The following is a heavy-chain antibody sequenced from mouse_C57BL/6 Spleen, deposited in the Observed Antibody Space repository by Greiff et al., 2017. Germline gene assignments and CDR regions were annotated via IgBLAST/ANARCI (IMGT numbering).Heavy chain of an antibody. J-gene: IGHJ2*01. CDR2: IYPRDGST. CDR3: ARYYYGISPCLGY. Sequence: QVQLQQSGPELVKPGASVKLSCKASGYTFTSYDINWVKQRPGQGLEWIGWIYPRDGSTKYNEKFKGKAKLTVDTSSSTAHMELHGLTSDDSSVYFCARYYYGISPCLGYWGQGTTLTVSS. V-gene: IGHV1-85*01. D-gene: IGHD1-1*01. CDR1: GYTFTSYD.